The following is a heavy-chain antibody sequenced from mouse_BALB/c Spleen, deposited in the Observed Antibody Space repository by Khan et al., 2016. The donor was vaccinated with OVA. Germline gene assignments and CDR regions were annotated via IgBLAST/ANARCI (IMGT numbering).Heavy chain of an antibody. D-gene: IGHD2-1*01. CDR3: ARGYFGNYEFVY. J-gene: IGHJ3*01. Sequence: QVQLQQSGAELVKPGASVKLSCKTSGYTFTSYWTQWLKQRPGQGLGWIGQIFPGTGTTYHNENFTGTATLTLDTSSSTAYMQLSRLTSEDPAVYFCARGYFGNYEFVYWGQGTLVTVSP. CDR2: IFPGTGTT. CDR1: GYTFTSYW. V-gene: IGHV1S132*01.